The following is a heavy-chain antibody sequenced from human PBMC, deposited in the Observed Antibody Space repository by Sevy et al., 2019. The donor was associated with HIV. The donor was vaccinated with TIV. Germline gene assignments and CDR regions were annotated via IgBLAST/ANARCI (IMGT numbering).Heavy chain of an antibody. CDR1: GYTLSQIS. CDR2: FDPEDGET. J-gene: IGHJ4*02. CDR3: ATTKDYYDSSGSPFDS. Sequence: ASVKVSCKVSGYTLSQISMHWLRQAPGKGLEWMGSFDPEDGETIYAQKFQARVTMTDDTSTDTAYMELSSLRSDDTAVYYCATTKDYYDSSGSPFDSWGQGTLVTVSS. D-gene: IGHD3-22*01. V-gene: IGHV1-24*01.